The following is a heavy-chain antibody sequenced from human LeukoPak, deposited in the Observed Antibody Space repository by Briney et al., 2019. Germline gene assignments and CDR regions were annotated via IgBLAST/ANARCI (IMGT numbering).Heavy chain of an antibody. Sequence: SETLSLTCAVSGGSISSSHWWSWVRQPPGKGLEWIGEMYHSGSTNYNPSFESRVTISVDKSKNQFSLKLTSVTAADTAVYYCARDHLVRSWYFDLWGRGTLVTVSS. CDR3: ARDHLVRSWYFDL. V-gene: IGHV4-4*02. CDR1: GGSISSSHW. CDR2: MYHSGST. J-gene: IGHJ2*01. D-gene: IGHD6-13*01.